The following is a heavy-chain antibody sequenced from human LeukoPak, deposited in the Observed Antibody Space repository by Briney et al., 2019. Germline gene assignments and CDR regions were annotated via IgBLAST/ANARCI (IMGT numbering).Heavy chain of an antibody. CDR1: GFTFDDYA. V-gene: IGHV3-9*01. CDR3: ARAVPATLYYYYYGMDV. D-gene: IGHD2-2*01. Sequence: PGGSLRLSCAASGFTFDDYAMHWVRQAPGKGLEWVSGISWNSGSIGYADSVKGRFTISRDNAKNSLYLQMNSLRAEDTAVYYCARAVPATLYYYYYGMDVWGQGTTVTVSS. CDR2: ISWNSGSI. J-gene: IGHJ6*02.